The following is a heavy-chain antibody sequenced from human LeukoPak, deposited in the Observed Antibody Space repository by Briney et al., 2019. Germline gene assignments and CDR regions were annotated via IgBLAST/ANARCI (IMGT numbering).Heavy chain of an antibody. Sequence: SQTLSLTCAVSGGSISSGGYSWSWIRQPPGKGLEWIGYICHSGSTYYNPSLKSRVTISVDRSKNQFSLKLSSVTAADTAVYYCASSGYSGYDPQPGYWGQGTLVTVSS. V-gene: IGHV4-30-2*01. CDR3: ASSGYSGYDPQPGY. CDR1: GGSISSGGYS. CDR2: ICHSGST. D-gene: IGHD5-12*01. J-gene: IGHJ4*02.